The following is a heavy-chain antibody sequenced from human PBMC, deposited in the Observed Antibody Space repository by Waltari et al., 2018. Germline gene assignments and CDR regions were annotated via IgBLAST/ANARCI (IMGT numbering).Heavy chain of an antibody. D-gene: IGHD3-3*01. CDR1: GFSFTTYS. V-gene: IGHV3-7*03. CDR3: ARWRGQQSEFDS. Sequence: EVQLVESGGGLVQPGGSLRLSCAASGFSFTTYSMAWVRLAPGKGLEWGGEIRQGYGVEMVGSVKGRFTMSRDGAKNSMYLQMSSLRAEDTAMYYCARWRGQQSEFDSWGPGTLVTVSS. CDR2: IRQGYGV. J-gene: IGHJ4*02.